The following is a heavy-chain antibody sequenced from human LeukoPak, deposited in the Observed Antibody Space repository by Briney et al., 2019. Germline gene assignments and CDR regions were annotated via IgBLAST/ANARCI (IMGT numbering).Heavy chain of an antibody. V-gene: IGHV4-39*01. CDR2: IYYSGST. CDR3: ARAPYSSGWWFDY. D-gene: IGHD6-19*01. Sequence: SETLSLTCTVSGGSISSSSYYWGWIRQPPGKGLEWIGSIYYSGSTYYNTSLKSRVTISVDTSKNQFSLKLSSVTAADTAVYYCARAPYSSGWWFDYWGQGTLVTVSS. CDR1: GGSISSSSYY. J-gene: IGHJ4*02.